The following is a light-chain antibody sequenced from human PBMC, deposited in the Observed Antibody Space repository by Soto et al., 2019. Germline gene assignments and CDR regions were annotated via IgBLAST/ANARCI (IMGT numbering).Light chain of an antibody. J-gene: IGKJ1*01. CDR3: QQYYSPWT. Sequence: DIVMTQSPDSLAVSLGERATINCKSSQSVLYSSNNKNYLAWYQQKPGQPPKLLIYWASTRESGVPDRFSGSGSGTDFTLTISSLQAEDVAVYCQQYYSPWTFGQGTKVELK. CDR2: WAS. V-gene: IGKV4-1*01. CDR1: QSVLYSSNNKNY.